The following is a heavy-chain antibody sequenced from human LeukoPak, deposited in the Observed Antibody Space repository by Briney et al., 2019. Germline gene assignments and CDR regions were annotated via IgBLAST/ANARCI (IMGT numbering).Heavy chain of an antibody. CDR3: ARLNYYDSSSYYFDS. CDR1: RGSIGTYH. V-gene: IGHV4-59*08. D-gene: IGHD3-22*01. Sequence: SETLSLTCTISRGSIGTYHWSWVRQPPGKGLEYIGYIYYNGNSNSDPSLKSRVTMSIDTSDNHFSLKLSSVIAADTAVYYCARLNYYDSSSYYFDSWGQGTLVSVSS. CDR2: IYYNGNS. J-gene: IGHJ4*02.